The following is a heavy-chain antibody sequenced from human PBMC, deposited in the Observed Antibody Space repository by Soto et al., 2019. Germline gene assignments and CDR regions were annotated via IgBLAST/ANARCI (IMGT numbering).Heavy chain of an antibody. J-gene: IGHJ4*02. Sequence: SETLSLTCTVSGGSISSGGYYWSWIRQHPGKGLEWIGYIYYSGSTYHNPSLKSRVTISVDTSKNQFSLKLSSVTAADTAVYYCANGYSYGIFDYWGQGTLVTVSS. D-gene: IGHD5-18*01. CDR3: ANGYSYGIFDY. CDR1: GGSISSGGYY. V-gene: IGHV4-31*03. CDR2: IYYSGST.